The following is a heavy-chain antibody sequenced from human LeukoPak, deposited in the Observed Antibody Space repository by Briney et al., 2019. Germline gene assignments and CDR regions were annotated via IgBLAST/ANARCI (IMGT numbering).Heavy chain of an antibody. CDR3: ASYYDILTGRYGMDV. CDR1: GFTFSSYW. CDR2: IKQDGSEK. D-gene: IGHD3-9*01. J-gene: IGHJ6*02. Sequence: TGGSLRLSCAASGFTFSSYWMSWVRQAPGKGLEWVANIKQDGSEKFYVDSVKGRFTISRDNAKNSLYLQMNSLRAEDTALYYCASYYDILTGRYGMDVWGQGTTVTVSS. V-gene: IGHV3-7*02.